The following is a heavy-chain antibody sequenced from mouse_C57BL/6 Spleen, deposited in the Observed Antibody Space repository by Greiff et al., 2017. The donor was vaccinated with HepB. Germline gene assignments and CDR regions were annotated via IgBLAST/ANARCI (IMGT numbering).Heavy chain of an antibody. Sequence: EVQLQESGPELVKPGASVKMSCKASGYTFTDYNMHWVKQSHGKSLEWIGYINPNNGGTSYNQKFKGKATLTVNKSSSTAYMELRSLTSEDSAVYYCARMGRFPDWFAYWGQGTLVTVSA. J-gene: IGHJ3*01. V-gene: IGHV1-22*01. CDR2: INPNNGGT. CDR1: GYTFTDYN. CDR3: ARMGRFPDWFAY.